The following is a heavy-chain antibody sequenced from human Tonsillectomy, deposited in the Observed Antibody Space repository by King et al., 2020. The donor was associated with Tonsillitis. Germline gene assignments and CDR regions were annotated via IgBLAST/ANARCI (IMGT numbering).Heavy chain of an antibody. D-gene: IGHD6-19*01. Sequence: VQLVESGGGLVQPGGSLRLSCAASGFNFSNYWMHWVRQVPGKGLVWVSRINSDGSSTSYVDSVKGRFTISRDNAKNTLFLQMKSLRAEDTVVYYCARATAVAGTGCYYWGQGTLVTVSS. J-gene: IGHJ4*02. CDR1: GFNFSNYW. CDR2: INSDGSST. CDR3: ARATAVAGTGCYY. V-gene: IGHV3-74*01.